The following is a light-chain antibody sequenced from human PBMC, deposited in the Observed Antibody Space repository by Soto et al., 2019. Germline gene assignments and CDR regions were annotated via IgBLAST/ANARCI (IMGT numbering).Light chain of an antibody. CDR1: QSVSSNY. J-gene: IGKJ2*01. V-gene: IGKV3-20*01. CDR3: QHYDGSPRT. Sequence: ETVLTQSPGTVSLYPGERATLSCTTSQSVSSNYLARYQQKPGQAPRLVVYGVFNRATGIPDRFSGSGSGTDFPLTISGLEPEDSAVYYCQHYDGSPRTFGQGTKLEI. CDR2: GVF.